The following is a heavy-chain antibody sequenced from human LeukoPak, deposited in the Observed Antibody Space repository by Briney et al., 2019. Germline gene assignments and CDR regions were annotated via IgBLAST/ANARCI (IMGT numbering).Heavy chain of an antibody. CDR1: GFNFRNSA. CDR3: AKDSEELTIFGVVIPSNAHDY. V-gene: IGHV3-23*01. CDR2: ISGSGSDT. Sequence: PGGSLRLSCAASGFNFRNSAMSWVRQAPGKGLEWVSAISGSGSDTYYAESVRGRFTISRDNSKNTLSLQMNGLRAEDTAVYYCAKDSEELTIFGVVIPSNAHDYWGQGTLVTVSS. D-gene: IGHD3-3*01. J-gene: IGHJ4*02.